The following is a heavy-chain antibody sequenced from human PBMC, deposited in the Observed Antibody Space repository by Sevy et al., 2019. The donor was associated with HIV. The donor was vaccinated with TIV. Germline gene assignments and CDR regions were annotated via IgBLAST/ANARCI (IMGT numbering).Heavy chain of an antibody. Sequence: GGSLRLSCEVSGFTFSDFYMSLIRQAPGKGLEWVSDISSGSTYTKSADSVKGRFTISRDNAKNSLYLQMNSLRVEDTAVYYCARDRRNYAGQYFDYWGQGTLVTVSS. D-gene: IGHD1-7*01. V-gene: IGHV3-11*06. CDR1: GFTFSDFY. CDR2: ISSGSTYT. J-gene: IGHJ4*02. CDR3: ARDRRNYAGQYFDY.